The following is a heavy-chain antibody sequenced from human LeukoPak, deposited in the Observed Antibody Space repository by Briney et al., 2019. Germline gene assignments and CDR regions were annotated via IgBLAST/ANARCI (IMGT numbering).Heavy chain of an antibody. CDR1: GFTFSDYA. V-gene: IGHV3-30*18. D-gene: IGHD4-17*01. J-gene: IGHJ4*02. CDR2: ASHDEVGK. Sequence: GGSLRLSCVGSGFTFSDYAIHWVRQAPGKGLEWVAVASHDEVGKQFADSVKGRFTLSRDNSRDSVHLQMNRLRDEDTGVYYCAKDRGYGEHEPFESWGQGSLVTVSS. CDR3: AKDRGYGEHEPFES.